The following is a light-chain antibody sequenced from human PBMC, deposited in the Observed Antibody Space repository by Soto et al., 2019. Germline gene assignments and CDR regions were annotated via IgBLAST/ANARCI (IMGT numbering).Light chain of an antibody. V-gene: IGLV2-14*03. CDR2: DVS. J-gene: IGLJ2*01. CDR1: SSDIGGYNY. Sequence: QSALTQPASVSGSPGQSITISCTGTSSDIGGYNYVSWCQQYPGKAPKLLIYDVSDRPSGVSSRFSGSKSGNTASLTISGLQAEDEGDYYCSSYSGSGTLVVFGGGTKLTVL. CDR3: SSYSGSGTLVV.